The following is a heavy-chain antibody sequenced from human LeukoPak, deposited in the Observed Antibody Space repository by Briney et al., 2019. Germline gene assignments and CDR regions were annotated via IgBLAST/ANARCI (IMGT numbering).Heavy chain of an antibody. Sequence: GGSLRLSCAASGLTFSKYWMSWVRQAPGQGLEWVANIKQDGSEKYYVDSVEGRFTISRDNAKNSLSLQMNSLRGEDTAVYYCVRALGSSSADYWGQGTLVTVPS. D-gene: IGHD6-6*01. CDR3: VRALGSSSADY. CDR2: IKQDGSEK. V-gene: IGHV3-7*01. J-gene: IGHJ4*02. CDR1: GLTFSKYW.